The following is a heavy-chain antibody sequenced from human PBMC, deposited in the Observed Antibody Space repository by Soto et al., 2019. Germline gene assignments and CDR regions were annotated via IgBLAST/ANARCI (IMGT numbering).Heavy chain of an antibody. Sequence: EVQLLESGGGLVQPGGSLRLSCTASGFNFGNYAMGWARQAPGKGLEWLSSLAVPYTGAQTYYADSVAGRLTVSRDDSNNTLYLQMNSLRPEDTAVYYCAKDVRASYYYGMDVWGQGTTVSVSS. CDR1: GFNFGNYA. CDR2: VPYTGAQT. V-gene: IGHV3-23*01. CDR3: AKDVRASYYYGMDV. J-gene: IGHJ6*02.